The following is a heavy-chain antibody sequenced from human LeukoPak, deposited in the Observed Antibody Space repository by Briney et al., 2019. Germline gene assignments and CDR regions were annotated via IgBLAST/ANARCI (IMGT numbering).Heavy chain of an antibody. CDR3: ATRGNDYGVSIPGYFDY. J-gene: IGHJ4*02. V-gene: IGHV3-23*01. D-gene: IGHD4-17*01. CDR1: GFTFSNYA. Sequence: PGGSLRLSCAASGFTFSNYAMSWVRQAPGKGLEWVSALSGSADSTYYADSVKGRFTISRDNSKNTLYLQMNSLRAEDTALYYCATRGNDYGVSIPGYFDYWGQGTLVTVSS. CDR2: LSGSADST.